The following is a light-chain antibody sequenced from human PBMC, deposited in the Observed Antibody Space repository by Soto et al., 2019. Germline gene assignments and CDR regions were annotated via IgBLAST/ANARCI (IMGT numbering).Light chain of an antibody. CDR2: GAS. J-gene: IGKJ4*01. V-gene: IGKV3-15*01. CDR1: QRVSSN. CDR3: QQYNNWPPLT. Sequence: EIVMTQSPATLSVSTGERVTLACRASQRVSSNLAWYPQKPGQAHRLLIYGASTSATGIPARFSGSESGTEFTLTISRLQSEDFAVYYCQQYNNWPPLTFGGGTKGEIK.